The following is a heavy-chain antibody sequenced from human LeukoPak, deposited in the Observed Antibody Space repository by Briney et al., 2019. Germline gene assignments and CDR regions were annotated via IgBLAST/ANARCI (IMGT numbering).Heavy chain of an antibody. J-gene: IGHJ4*02. CDR3: ARDDYGDYGGGY. D-gene: IGHD4-17*01. V-gene: IGHV1-46*01. Sequence: GASVKVSCKASGYTFTSYYMHWVRQAPGQGLEWMGIINPSGGSTSYAQKFQGRVTMTRDTSTSTAYMELRSLRSDDTAVYCCARDDYGDYGGGYWGQGTLVTVSS. CDR2: INPSGGST. CDR1: GYTFTSYY.